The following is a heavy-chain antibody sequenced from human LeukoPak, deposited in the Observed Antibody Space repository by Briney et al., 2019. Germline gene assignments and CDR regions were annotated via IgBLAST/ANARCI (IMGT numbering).Heavy chain of an antibody. CDR3: VRGPLRAMSVYYYMDV. V-gene: IGHV6-1*01. Sequence: SQTLSLTCAISGDSVSSNSAAWNWIRQSPSRGLEWLGRTYYRSKWYTDYAVSVKSRITINPDTSKNQFSLQLNSVTPEDTAVYYCVRGPLRAMSVYYYMDVWGKGTTVTVSS. J-gene: IGHJ6*03. CDR1: GDSVSSNSAA. CDR2: TYYRSKWYT. D-gene: IGHD2-2*01.